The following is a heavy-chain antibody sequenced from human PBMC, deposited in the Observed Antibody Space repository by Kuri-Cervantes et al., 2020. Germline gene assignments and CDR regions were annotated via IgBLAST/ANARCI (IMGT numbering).Heavy chain of an antibody. CDR1: GFTFSNSD. J-gene: IGHJ4*02. CDR3: ARDWGLVYDSSGYDY. Sequence: GESLKISCAASGFTFSNSDMNWVRQAPGKGLEWVSSISSSSSYIYYADSVKGRFTISRDNAKNSLYLQINSLRAEDTAVYYCARDWGLVYDSSGYDYWGQGTLVTVSS. CDR2: ISSSSSYI. V-gene: IGHV3-21*01. D-gene: IGHD3-22*01.